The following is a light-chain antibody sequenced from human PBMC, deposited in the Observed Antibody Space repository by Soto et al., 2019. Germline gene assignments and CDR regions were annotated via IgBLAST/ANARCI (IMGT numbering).Light chain of an antibody. Sequence: DTQMTQSPSTLSASVGDRVTITCRASQSINSWLAWYQQKPGKAPKLLIYKASTLQSGVPSTFSGRGSGTEFTLTISSLQPDDFATYYCQQYDSYPLTFGGGTKVEMK. V-gene: IGKV1-5*03. CDR2: KAS. J-gene: IGKJ4*01. CDR3: QQYDSYPLT. CDR1: QSINSW.